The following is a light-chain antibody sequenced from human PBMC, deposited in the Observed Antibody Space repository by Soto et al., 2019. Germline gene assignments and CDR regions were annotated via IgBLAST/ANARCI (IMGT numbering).Light chain of an antibody. Sequence: DIQMTQSPSSLSASVGDRVTITCRASQTIGTFLNWYQQRPGEAPKLLVFAASNLKSGVPFRFSGSGSGTEFTLTISSLQPEDFATYYCQKNFSSPSITFGQGTRLEIK. CDR1: QTIGTF. V-gene: IGKV1-39*01. CDR3: QKNFSSPSIT. J-gene: IGKJ5*01. CDR2: AAS.